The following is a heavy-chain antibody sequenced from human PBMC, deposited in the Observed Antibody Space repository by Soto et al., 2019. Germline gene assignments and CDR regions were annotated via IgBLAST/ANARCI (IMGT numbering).Heavy chain of an antibody. D-gene: IGHD2-15*01. CDR1: GGSISSSSYY. CDR3: ARILPAPPIDAFDI. V-gene: IGHV4-39*01. CDR2: IYYSGST. Sequence: QLQLQESGPGLVKPSETLSLTCTVSGGSISSSSYYWGWIRQPPGKGLEWIGSIYYSGSTYYNPSLKSRVTISVDTSKNQFSLKLSSVTAADTAVYYCARILPAPPIDAFDIWGQGTMVTVSS. J-gene: IGHJ3*02.